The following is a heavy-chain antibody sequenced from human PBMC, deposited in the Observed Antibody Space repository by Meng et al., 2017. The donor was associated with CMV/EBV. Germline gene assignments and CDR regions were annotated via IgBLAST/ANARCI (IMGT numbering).Heavy chain of an antibody. CDR1: GFTFSDYY. CDR2: ISSSGSTI. Sequence: GESLKISCAASGFTFSDYYMSWIRQAPGKGLEWVSYISSSGSTIYYADSVKGRFTISRDNAKNSLYLQMNSLRAEDTDVYYCARDMGQLLYMGWFDPWGQGTLVTVSS. D-gene: IGHD2-2*02. V-gene: IGHV3-11*01. J-gene: IGHJ5*02. CDR3: ARDMGQLLYMGWFDP.